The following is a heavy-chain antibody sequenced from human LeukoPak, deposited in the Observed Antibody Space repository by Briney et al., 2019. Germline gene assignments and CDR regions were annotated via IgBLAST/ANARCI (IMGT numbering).Heavy chain of an antibody. D-gene: IGHD2-8*01. J-gene: IGHJ4*02. V-gene: IGHV4-30-2*01. CDR3: ARAVYLAFDY. CDR2: IYHSGST. CDR1: GGSISSGGYS. Sequence: SETLSLTCAVSGGSISSGGYSWSGIRQPPGKGVEWIGYIYHSGSTYYNPSLKSRVTISVDTSKNQFSLKLSSVTAADTAVYYCARAVYLAFDYWGQGTLVTVSS.